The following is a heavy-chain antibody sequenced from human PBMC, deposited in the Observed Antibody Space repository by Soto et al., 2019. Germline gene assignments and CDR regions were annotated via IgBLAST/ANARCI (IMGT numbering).Heavy chain of an antibody. D-gene: IGHD2-2*01. J-gene: IGHJ4*02. Sequence: EVRVLESGGGLVQPGRSLTLSCAASGFTFSYCVMSWVRQAPGKGLEWVSGISPRGDEAWYRDSVRGRFTISRDNSKNKVYLQMNSLEVDDTAVYYCVKEEVRRMMDFDARGRGALVAVSS. CDR2: ISPRGDEA. CDR3: VKEEVRRMMDFDA. V-gene: IGHV3-23*01. CDR1: GFTFSYCV.